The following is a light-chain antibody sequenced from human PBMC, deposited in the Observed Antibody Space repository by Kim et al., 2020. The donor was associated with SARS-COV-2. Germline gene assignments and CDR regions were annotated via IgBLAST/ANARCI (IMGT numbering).Light chain of an antibody. J-gene: IGLJ2*01. Sequence: QSVLTQPPSVSGAPGQRVTISCTGSSSNIGSGYDVHWYKQLPGTAPKLLLYAYTNRSSGVPDRFSGSKSGTSASLAITGLQAEDEADYYCQSYDSSLSGSVFGGGTQLTVL. V-gene: IGLV1-40*01. CDR3: QSYDSSLSGSV. CDR2: AYT. CDR1: SSNIGSGYD.